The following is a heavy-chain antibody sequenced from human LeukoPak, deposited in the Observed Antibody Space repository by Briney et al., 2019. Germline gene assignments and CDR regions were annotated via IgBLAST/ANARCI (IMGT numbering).Heavy chain of an antibody. CDR3: AKDLELRFLEWLRPFDY. D-gene: IGHD3-3*01. CDR2: ISGSGGST. J-gene: IGHJ4*02. CDR1: GFTLSSYA. Sequence: GGSLRLSCAASGFTLSSYAMSWVRQAPGKGLEWVSAISGSGGSTYYADSVKGRFTISRDNSKNTLYLQMNSLRAEDTAVYYCAKDLELRFLEWLRPFDYWGQGTLVTVSS. V-gene: IGHV3-23*01.